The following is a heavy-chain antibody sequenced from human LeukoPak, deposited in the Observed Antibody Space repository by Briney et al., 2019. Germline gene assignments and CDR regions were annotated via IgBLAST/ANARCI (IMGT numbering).Heavy chain of an antibody. CDR1: GFTFSSYS. D-gene: IGHD4-17*01. Sequence: GGSLRLSCAASGFTFSSYSMNWVRQAPGKGLEWVSSISSSSSYIYYADSVKGRFTISRDNAKNSLYLQMNSLRAEDAAVYYCARDKSADYGDSYFDSWGQGILVTVSS. CDR3: ARDKSADYGDSYFDS. J-gene: IGHJ4*02. CDR2: ISSSSSYI. V-gene: IGHV3-21*01.